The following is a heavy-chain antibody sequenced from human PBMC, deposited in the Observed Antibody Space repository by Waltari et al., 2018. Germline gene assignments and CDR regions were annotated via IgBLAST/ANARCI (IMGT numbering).Heavy chain of an antibody. CDR1: GGSFSGYY. CDR3: AIVTGDLLEDAFDI. CDR2: INHSGST. J-gene: IGHJ3*02. Sequence: QVQLQQWGAGLLKPSETLSLTCAVYGGSFSGYYWSWIRQPPGKGLEWIGEINHSGSTNYNPSLKSRVTISVDTSKNQFSLKLSSVTAADTAVYYCAIVTGDLLEDAFDIWGQGTMVTVSS. D-gene: IGHD7-27*01. V-gene: IGHV4-34*01.